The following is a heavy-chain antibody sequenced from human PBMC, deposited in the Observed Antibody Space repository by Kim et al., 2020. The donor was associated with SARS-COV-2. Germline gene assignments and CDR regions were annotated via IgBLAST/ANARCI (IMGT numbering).Heavy chain of an antibody. J-gene: IGHJ4*02. V-gene: IGHV3-30*02. D-gene: IGHD6-13*01. Sequence: DDVKGRLTIYGDNYENTLYLQMNSLRAEDTAVYYCAEDMPPYSTEYYFDYWGQGTLVTVSS. CDR3: AEDMPPYSTEYYFDY.